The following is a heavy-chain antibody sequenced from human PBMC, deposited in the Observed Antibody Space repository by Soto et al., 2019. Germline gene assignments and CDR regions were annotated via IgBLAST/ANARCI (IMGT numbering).Heavy chain of an antibody. Sequence: PSETLSLTCTVSRGYVNTFHWSWVRQPAGKGLEWIGRIDTSGSTNYNPSLKSRVTMSVDTSKQEFSLKLSSVTAADTALYYCARGGQDFWSGPFDYWGRGALVTVSS. CDR3: ARGGQDFWSGPFDY. CDR2: IDTSGST. D-gene: IGHD3-3*01. CDR1: RGYVNTFH. J-gene: IGHJ4*02. V-gene: IGHV4-4*07.